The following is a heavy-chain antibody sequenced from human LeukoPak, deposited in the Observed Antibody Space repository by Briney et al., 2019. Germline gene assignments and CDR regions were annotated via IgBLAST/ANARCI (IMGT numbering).Heavy chain of an antibody. CDR3: AGPCGWGRSVFDI. CDR1: GGSISSYY. V-gene: IGHV4-4*07. J-gene: IGHJ3*02. D-gene: IGHD3-10*01. Sequence: SETLSLTCTVSGGSISSYYWSWIRQPAGKGLGWIGRIYTSGSTNYNPSLKSRVTMSVDTSKNQFSLKLSSVTAADTAVYYFAGPCGWGRSVFDIGGQGKMVTVS. CDR2: IYTSGST.